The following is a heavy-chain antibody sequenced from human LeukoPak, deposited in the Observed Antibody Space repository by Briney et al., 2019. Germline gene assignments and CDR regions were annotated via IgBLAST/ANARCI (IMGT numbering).Heavy chain of an antibody. D-gene: IGHD2-2*01. CDR2: IYHSGSA. CDR3: ARGERGYQLLSYAEVGAFDI. CDR1: GGSISSGDYY. Sequence: SETLSLTCTVSGGSISSGDYYWSWIRQPPGKGLEWIGYIYHSGSAYYNPSLKSRVTISLDRSKNQFSLKLSSVTAADTAVYYCARGERGYQLLSYAEVGAFDIWGQGTMVTVSS. J-gene: IGHJ3*02. V-gene: IGHV4-30-2*01.